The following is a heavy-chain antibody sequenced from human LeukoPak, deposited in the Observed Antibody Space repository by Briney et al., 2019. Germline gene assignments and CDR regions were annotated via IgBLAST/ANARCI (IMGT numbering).Heavy chain of an antibody. V-gene: IGHV3-21*01. CDR1: GFTFSSYS. CDR2: ISSSSSYI. J-gene: IGHJ6*02. CDR3: ARASGYYYYYGMDV. D-gene: IGHD3-3*01. Sequence: PGGFLRLSCAASGFTFSSYSMNWVRQVPGKGLEWVSSISSSSSYIYYADSVKGRFTISRDNAKNSLYLQMNSLRAEDTAVYYCARASGYYYYYGMDVWGQGTTVTVSS.